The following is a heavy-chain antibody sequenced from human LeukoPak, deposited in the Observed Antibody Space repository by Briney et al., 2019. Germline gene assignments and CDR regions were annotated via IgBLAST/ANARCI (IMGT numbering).Heavy chain of an antibody. J-gene: IGHJ3*02. V-gene: IGHV3-30*04. CDR3: ARDRDIVVVPAANPPDAFDI. Sequence: GGSLRLSCAASGFTFSSYAMHWVRQAPGKGLEWVAVISYDGSNKYYADSVKGRFTISRDNSKNTLYLQMNSLRAEDTAVYYCARDRDIVVVPAANPPDAFDIWGQGTMVTVSS. CDR1: GFTFSSYA. D-gene: IGHD2-2*01. CDR2: ISYDGSNK.